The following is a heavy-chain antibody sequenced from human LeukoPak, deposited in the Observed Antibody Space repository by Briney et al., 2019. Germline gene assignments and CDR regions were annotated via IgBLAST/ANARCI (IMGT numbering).Heavy chain of an antibody. D-gene: IGHD6-19*01. Sequence: SETLSLTCTVSGGSISSSSYYWGWIRQPPGKGLEGIGSIYYSGSTYYNPSLKSRVTISVDTSKNQFSLKLSSVIAADTAVYYCARLGIAVAGTYYFDYWGQGSLVTVSS. CDR1: GGSISSSSYY. CDR3: ARLGIAVAGTYYFDY. V-gene: IGHV4-39*07. CDR2: IYYSGST. J-gene: IGHJ4*02.